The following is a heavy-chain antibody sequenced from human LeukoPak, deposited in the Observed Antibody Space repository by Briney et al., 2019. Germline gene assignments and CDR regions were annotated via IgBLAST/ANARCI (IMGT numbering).Heavy chain of an antibody. CDR1: GGSFSSDSYY. D-gene: IGHD3-22*01. CDR3: ARDSITTWYGQDY. V-gene: IGHV4-61*02. J-gene: IGHJ4*02. CDR2: IQASGST. Sequence: TLSLTCTVSGGSFSSDSYYWTWIRQPAGRGLEWIGRIQASGSTNYNPSLKSRITISIDTSKYQFSQKLSSVTAADTALYYCARDSITTWYGQDYWGQGTLVTVSS.